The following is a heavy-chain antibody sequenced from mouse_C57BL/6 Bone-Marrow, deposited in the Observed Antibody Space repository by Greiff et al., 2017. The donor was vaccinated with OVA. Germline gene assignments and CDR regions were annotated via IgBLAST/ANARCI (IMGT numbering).Heavy chain of an antibody. Sequence: EVHLVESGPGLVKPSQTVFLTCTVTGISITTGNSRWRWIRQFPGKKLEWIGYIYYSGTITYNPSLTSRTTITRDTPKNQFFLEMNSLTAEDTATYYCARDYYGSSYWYFDVWGTGTTVTVSS. V-gene: IGHV3-5*01. D-gene: IGHD1-1*01. CDR2: IYYSGTI. CDR1: GISITTGNSR. J-gene: IGHJ1*03. CDR3: ARDYYGSSYWYFDV.